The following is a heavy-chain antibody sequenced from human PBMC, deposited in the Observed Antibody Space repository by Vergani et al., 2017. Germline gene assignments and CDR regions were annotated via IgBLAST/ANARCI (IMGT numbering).Heavy chain of an antibody. Sequence: QVQLVESGGGVVQPGRSLRLSCAASGFTFGDHGIHWVRRAPGKGLEWVALISYDGTNKYYTNSVRGRFTISRDNSKSTLFLQMNSLRVEDMAVYYCARDPTTVTYKGAFDIWGQGTMVIVSS. CDR1: GFTFGDHG. CDR2: ISYDGTNK. D-gene: IGHD4-17*01. V-gene: IGHV3-30-3*01. CDR3: ARDPTTVTYKGAFDI. J-gene: IGHJ3*02.